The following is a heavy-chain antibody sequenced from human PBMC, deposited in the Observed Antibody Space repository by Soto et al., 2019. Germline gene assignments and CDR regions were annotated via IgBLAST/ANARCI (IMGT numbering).Heavy chain of an antibody. CDR1: GFTFSNVW. CDR2: IKSKLDGETI. Sequence: EGQLVESGGGLVKPGGSLRLSRAASGFTFSNVWMNWVRQAPGKGLEWVGRIKSKLDGETIDYAAPVKGRFTISRDDSKNMLYMQMYSLKTEDTGVYYCTPLALKYNSDWYEFADWGQGTLVTVSS. V-gene: IGHV3-15*07. CDR3: TPLALKYNSDWYEFAD. D-gene: IGHD6-19*01. J-gene: IGHJ4*02.